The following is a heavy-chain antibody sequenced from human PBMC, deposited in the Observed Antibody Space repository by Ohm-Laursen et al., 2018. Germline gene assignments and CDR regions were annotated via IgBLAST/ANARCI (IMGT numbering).Heavy chain of an antibody. CDR3: AKRYGDYARYFDL. CDR1: GFTFSGYA. CDR2: ATGSGRYT. Sequence: GSLRLSCAASGFTFSGYAMSWVRQAPGKGLEWVSVATGSGRYTYYRDSVEGRFTISRDNTKNTLYLQMNSLRAEDTAVYYCAKRYGDYARYFDLWGRGTLVTVSS. V-gene: IGHV3-23*01. D-gene: IGHD4-17*01. J-gene: IGHJ2*01.